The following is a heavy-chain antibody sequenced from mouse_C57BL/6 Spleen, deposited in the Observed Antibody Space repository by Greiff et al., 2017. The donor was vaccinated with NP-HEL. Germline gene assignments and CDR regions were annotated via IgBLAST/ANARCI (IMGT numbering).Heavy chain of an antibody. J-gene: IGHJ3*01. V-gene: IGHV1-50*01. D-gene: IGHD1-1*01. Sequence: QVQLQQPGAELVKPGASVKLSCKASGYTFTSYWMQWVQQRPGQGLEWIGEIDPSDSYTNYNQKFKGKATLTVDTSSSTAYMQLSSLTSEDSAVYYCARSWTTVTRFAYWGQGTLVTVSA. CDR1: GYTFTSYW. CDR2: IDPSDSYT. CDR3: ARSWTTVTRFAY.